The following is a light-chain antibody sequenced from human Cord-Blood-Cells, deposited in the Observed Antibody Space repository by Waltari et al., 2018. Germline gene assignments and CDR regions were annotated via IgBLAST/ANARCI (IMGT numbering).Light chain of an antibody. Sequence: QSVLTQPPSASGTTGQRVTISCSGSSSNFGSNYVYWYQQLPGTAPKLLIYRNKQRPSGVPDRFSGSKSGTSASLAISGLRSEDEADYYCAAWDDSLSGWVFGGGTKLTVL. CDR3: AAWDDSLSGWV. CDR2: RNK. V-gene: IGLV1-47*01. J-gene: IGLJ3*02. CDR1: SSNFGSNY.